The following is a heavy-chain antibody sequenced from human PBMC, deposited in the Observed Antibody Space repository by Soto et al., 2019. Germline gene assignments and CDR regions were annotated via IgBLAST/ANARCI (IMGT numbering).Heavy chain of an antibody. V-gene: IGHV3-30*03. Sequence: QPGGSLRLSCAASGFTFSSYGMHWVRQAPGKGLEWVAVISYDGSNKYYADSVKGRFTISRDNSKNTLYLQMNSLRAEDTAVYYCATPSSGYAIKGFLDYWGQGTLVTVSS. CDR1: GFTFSSYG. CDR3: ATPSSGYAIKGFLDY. CDR2: ISYDGSNK. D-gene: IGHD5-12*01. J-gene: IGHJ4*02.